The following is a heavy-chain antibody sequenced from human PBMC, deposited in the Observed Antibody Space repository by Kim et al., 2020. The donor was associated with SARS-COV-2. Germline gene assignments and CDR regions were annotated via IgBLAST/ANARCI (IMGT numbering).Heavy chain of an antibody. Sequence: GGSLRLSCAASGFTFSSYGMHWVRQAPGKGLEWVAVISYDGSNKYYADSVKGRFTISRDNSKNTLYLQMNSLRAEDTAVYYCAKDPGIWFGEFTWFDPWGQGTLVTVSS. CDR3: AKDPGIWFGEFTWFDP. CDR2: ISYDGSNK. V-gene: IGHV3-30*18. J-gene: IGHJ5*02. D-gene: IGHD3-10*01. CDR1: GFTFSSYG.